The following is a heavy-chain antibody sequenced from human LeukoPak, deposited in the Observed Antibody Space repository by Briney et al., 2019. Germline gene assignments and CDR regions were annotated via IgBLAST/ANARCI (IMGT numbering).Heavy chain of an antibody. CDR1: GGSISSNSDY. CDR2: IYYSGST. V-gene: IGHV4-39*07. J-gene: IGHJ6*03. CDR3: ARAGYYYYMDV. Sequence: TSETLSLACTVSGGSISSNSDYWGWIRQPPGKGLEWIGTIYYSGSTYYNPSFKSRVIISVDTSKNQFSLKLSSVTAADTAVYYCARAGYYYYMDVWGKGTTVTVSS.